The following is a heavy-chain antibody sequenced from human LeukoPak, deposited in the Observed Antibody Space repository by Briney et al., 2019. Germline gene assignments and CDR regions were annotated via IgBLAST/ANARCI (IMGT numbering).Heavy chain of an antibody. J-gene: IGHJ4*02. CDR2: ISGGGST. V-gene: IGHV3-23*01. CDR3: ARDFREWYYDFWSGYPYSALFDY. Sequence: PGGSLRLSCAASGFTFNSFAMSWVRQAPGKGLEWVSAISGGGSTYYADSVKGRFTISRDNSKNTLYLQMNSLRAEDTAVYYCARDFREWYYDFWSGYPYSALFDYWDQGTLVTVSS. D-gene: IGHD3-3*01. CDR1: GFTFNSFA.